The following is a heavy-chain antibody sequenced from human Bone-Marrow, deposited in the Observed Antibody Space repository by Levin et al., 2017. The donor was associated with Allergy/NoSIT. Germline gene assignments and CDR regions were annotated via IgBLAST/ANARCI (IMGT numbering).Heavy chain of an antibody. CDR3: VRDRPDWPIDF. D-gene: IGHD1-14*01. CDR2: STRGGDYT. J-gene: IGHJ4*02. CDR1: GFTFNTYA. Sequence: SGGSLRLSCAASGFTFNTYAMSWVRQAPGKGLEWVSGSTRGGDYTYYADSVKGRFTISRDNSKNTLYLQMNSLRVEDTALYYCVRDRPDWPIDFWGQGTLVTVSS. V-gene: IGHV3-23*01.